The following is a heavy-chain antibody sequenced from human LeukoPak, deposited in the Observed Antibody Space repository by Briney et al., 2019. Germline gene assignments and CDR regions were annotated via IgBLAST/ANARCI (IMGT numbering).Heavy chain of an antibody. D-gene: IGHD3-22*01. J-gene: IGHJ6*03. CDR1: GYTLTGYY. CDR3: ARDRNYYESSGKKDSYYMDV. CDR2: INPNSVGT. Sequence: ASVKVSCKASGYTLTGYYMHWVRQAPGQGLEWMGRINPNSVGTNYAQKFQGSDTMTRDTSISTAYMELSRLTSDDTAAYYRARDRNYYESSGKKDSYYMDVWGKGTTVTVSS. V-gene: IGHV1-2*06.